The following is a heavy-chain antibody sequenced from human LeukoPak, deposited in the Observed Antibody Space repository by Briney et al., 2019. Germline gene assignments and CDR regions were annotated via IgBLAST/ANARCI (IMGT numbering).Heavy chain of an antibody. Sequence: GGSLRLSCAASGFTFSSYAMSWVRQAPGKGLEWVSAISGSGGSTYYADSVKGRFTISRDNSKNTLYVQMNSLRGEDTAVYYCAIEQAPPYSSGWYWGQGTLVTVSS. V-gene: IGHV3-23*01. CDR3: AIEQAPPYSSGWY. J-gene: IGHJ4*02. CDR2: ISGSGGST. CDR1: GFTFSSYA. D-gene: IGHD6-19*01.